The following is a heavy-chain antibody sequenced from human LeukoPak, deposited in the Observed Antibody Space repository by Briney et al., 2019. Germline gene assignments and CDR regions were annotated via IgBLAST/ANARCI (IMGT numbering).Heavy chain of an antibody. CDR1: GYSISSGYY. D-gene: IGHD2-15*01. CDR3: ARDPSVVVVAAAFDI. CDR2: IYHSGST. Sequence: SETLSLTCTVSGYSISSGYYWGWIRQPPGKGLEWIGSIYHSGSTYYNPSLKSRVTISVDTSKNQFSLKLSSVTAADTAVYYCARDPSVVVVAAAFDIWGQGTMVTVSS. V-gene: IGHV4-38-2*02. J-gene: IGHJ3*02.